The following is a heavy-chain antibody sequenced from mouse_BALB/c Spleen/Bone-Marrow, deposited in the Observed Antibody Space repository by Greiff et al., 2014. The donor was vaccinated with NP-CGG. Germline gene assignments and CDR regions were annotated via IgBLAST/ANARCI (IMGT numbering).Heavy chain of an antibody. CDR2: INPYNDGT. J-gene: IGHJ2*01. CDR1: GYTFTSYV. V-gene: IGHV1-14*01. D-gene: IGHD1-2*01. CDR3: AREDYYGPYFDY. Sequence: VQLKESGPELVKPGASVKMSCKASGYTFTSYVMHWGKQKPGQGLEGIGYINPYNDGTKYNEKFKGKATLTSDKSSNAAYMELSSLTSEDSAVYYCAREDYYGPYFDYWGQGTTLTVSS.